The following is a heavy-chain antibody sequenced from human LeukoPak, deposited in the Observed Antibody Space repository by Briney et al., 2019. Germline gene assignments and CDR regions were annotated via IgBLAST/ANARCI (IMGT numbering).Heavy chain of an antibody. CDR1: GYTFTSHG. V-gene: IGHV1-18*01. J-gene: IGHJ4*02. D-gene: IGHD3-16*01. CDR2: ISTDNGDA. CDR3: AREGLGELSLDY. Sequence: VASVKVSCKASGYTFTSHGISWVRQAPGQGLEWMGWISTDNGDATYAQKLQGRVTMTTDTSTDTVYMELRSLRSDDTAVYYCAREGLGELSLDYWGQGTLVTVSS.